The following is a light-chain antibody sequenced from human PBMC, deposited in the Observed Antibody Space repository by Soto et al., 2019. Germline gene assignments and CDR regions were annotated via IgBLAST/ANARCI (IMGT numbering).Light chain of an antibody. CDR2: AAS. Sequence: DIQMTQSPSSLSASVGDRVTITCRASQSISSSINWYQQKSGKAPKLLISAASRLQSGVPSRFIGSGAGTDFALITSSLQPEDVASYHCQHGYSTPADTFGQGTKLEIK. V-gene: IGKV1-39*01. J-gene: IGKJ2*01. CDR1: QSISSS. CDR3: QHGYSTPADT.